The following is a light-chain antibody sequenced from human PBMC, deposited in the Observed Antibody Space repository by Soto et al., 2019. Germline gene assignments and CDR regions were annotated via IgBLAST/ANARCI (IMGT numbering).Light chain of an antibody. J-gene: IGKJ3*01. Sequence: DIQMTQSPSTLSASVGDRVTITCRASQSISGWLAWYQQKPGKAPKLLIYDVSSLESGVPSRFSGSGSGTEFTLTISSLEPEDFAVYYCQQRYNWPLFTFGPGTKVDI. V-gene: IGKV1-5*01. CDR1: QSISGW. CDR3: QQRYNWPLFT. CDR2: DVS.